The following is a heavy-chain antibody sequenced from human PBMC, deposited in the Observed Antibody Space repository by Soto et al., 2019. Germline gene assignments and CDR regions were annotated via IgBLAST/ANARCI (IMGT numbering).Heavy chain of an antibody. V-gene: IGHV3-74*01. CDR2: INADGTST. CDR3: VKVLARGVGVPRFYFDS. J-gene: IGHJ4*02. D-gene: IGHD2-2*01. CDR1: GFTFSNSW. Sequence: SLRLSCAASGFTFSNSWMHWVRQGSGKGLEWVSRINADGTSTSYADSVKGRFTISRDNAKNTLYLHVNSLRAEDTAVYYCVKVLARGVGVPRFYFDSWGQGALVTVSS.